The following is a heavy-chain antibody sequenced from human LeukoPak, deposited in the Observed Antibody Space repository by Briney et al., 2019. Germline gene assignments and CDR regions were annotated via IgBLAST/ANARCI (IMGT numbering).Heavy chain of an antibody. CDR3: ARVVRLRQQLVPDY. J-gene: IGHJ4*02. Sequence: SETLSLTCTVSGGSISSSSYYWGWIRQPSGKGLEWIGSIYYSGSTYYNPSLKSRVAISVDTSKNQFSLKLSSVTAADTAVYYCARVVRLRQQLVPDYWGQGTLVTVSS. CDR1: GGSISSSSYY. V-gene: IGHV4-39*07. D-gene: IGHD6-13*01. CDR2: IYYSGST.